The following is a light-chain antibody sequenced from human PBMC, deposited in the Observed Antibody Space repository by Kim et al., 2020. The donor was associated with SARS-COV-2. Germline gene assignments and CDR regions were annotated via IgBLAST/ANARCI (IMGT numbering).Light chain of an antibody. Sequence: SLGASVKLTCTLSSGHSNNVIAWHQQQPEKGPRYLMKLNPDGSHNKGDGIPDRFSGSSSGAERHLTISSLQSEDEADYYCQTWGTGIVVFGGGTQLTV. V-gene: IGLV4-69*01. CDR1: SGHSNNV. CDR2: LNPDGSH. CDR3: QTWGTGIVV. J-gene: IGLJ2*01.